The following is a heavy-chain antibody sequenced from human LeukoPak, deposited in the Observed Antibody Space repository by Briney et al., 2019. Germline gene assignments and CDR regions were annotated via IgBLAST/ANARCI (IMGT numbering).Heavy chain of an antibody. V-gene: IGHV3-7*01. D-gene: IGHD3-10*01. CDR3: ARSHPNYYGSGSNLD. CDR1: GFTFSTYW. J-gene: IGHJ4*02. CDR2: IKQDGSEK. Sequence: GGSLRLSCAASGFTFSTYWMTWVRQAPGKGLEWVANIKQDGSEKYYVDSVKGRFTISRDNAKNSLYLQMNSLRAEDTAVYYCARSHPNYYGSGSNLDWGQGTLVTVSS.